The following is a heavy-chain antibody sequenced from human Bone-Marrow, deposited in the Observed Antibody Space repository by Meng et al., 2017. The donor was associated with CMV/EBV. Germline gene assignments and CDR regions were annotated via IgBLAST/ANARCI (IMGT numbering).Heavy chain of an antibody. J-gene: IGHJ4*02. CDR2: INPNTGST. CDR1: GHALTGYY. D-gene: IGHD5-24*01. V-gene: IGHV1-2*02. CDR3: ARDGIDGYNPDRLFYFDA. Sequence: ASVKVSCKTSGHALTGYYMHWVRQAPGQGLEWMGWINPNTGSTIYAQNFQGRVTMTRNTSINTAYMELTRLTSDDTAVYYCARDGIDGYNPDRLFYFDAWGQGTLVTVSS.